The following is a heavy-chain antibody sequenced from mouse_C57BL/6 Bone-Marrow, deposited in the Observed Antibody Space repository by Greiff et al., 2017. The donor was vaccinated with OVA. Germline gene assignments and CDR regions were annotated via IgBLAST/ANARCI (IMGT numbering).Heavy chain of an antibody. Sequence: QVQLQQSGAELARPVASVPLSCKASGYTFTRYGISWVKQRTGQGLEWIGEIYPRSGNTYYNEKFKGKATLTADKSSSTAYMELRSLTSEDSAVYFCAREGSNLAWFAYWGQGTLVTVSA. CDR3: AREGSNLAWFAY. J-gene: IGHJ3*01. D-gene: IGHD2-5*01. CDR2: IYPRSGNT. V-gene: IGHV1-81*01. CDR1: GYTFTRYG.